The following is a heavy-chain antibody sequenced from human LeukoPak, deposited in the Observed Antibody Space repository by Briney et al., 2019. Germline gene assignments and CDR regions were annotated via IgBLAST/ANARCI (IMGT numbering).Heavy chain of an antibody. D-gene: IGHD2-2*01. CDR3: ARDCSSTSCYSRHFDY. CDR1: GYTFTSNG. V-gene: IGHV1-18*01. Sequence: ASVKVSCKASGYTFTSNGISWVRQAPGQGLEWMGWISAYNGNTNYAQNLQGRVTMTTDTSTSTAYMELRSLRSDDTAVYYCARDCSSTSCYSRHFDYWGQGTLVTVPS. CDR2: ISAYNGNT. J-gene: IGHJ4*02.